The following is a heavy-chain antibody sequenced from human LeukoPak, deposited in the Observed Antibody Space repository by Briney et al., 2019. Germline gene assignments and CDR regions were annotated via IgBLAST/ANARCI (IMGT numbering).Heavy chain of an antibody. CDR2: ISYSGST. Sequence: RASETLSLTCTVSGDPISSSSHYWGWIRQPPGKGLEWIGSISYSGSTDYNPSLKSRVTISVDTSKNQFSLKLSSVTAADTAVYYCASERGYSGYDQGDYFDYWGQGALVTVSS. V-gene: IGHV4-39*01. CDR1: GDPISSSSHY. CDR3: ASERGYSGYDQGDYFDY. D-gene: IGHD5-12*01. J-gene: IGHJ4*02.